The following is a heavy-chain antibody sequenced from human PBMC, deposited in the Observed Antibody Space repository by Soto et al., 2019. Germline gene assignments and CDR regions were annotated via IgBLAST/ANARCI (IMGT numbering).Heavy chain of an antibody. CDR3: ARDFTIAAAGLDAFEI. Sequence: ASVKVSCKASGYTFTSYGISWVRQAPGQGLEWMGWISAYNGNTNYAQKLQGRVTMTTDTSTSTAYMELRSLRSDDTAVYYCARDFTIAAAGLDAFEIWGQGTMVTVSS. D-gene: IGHD6-13*01. V-gene: IGHV1-18*01. CDR1: GYTFTSYG. CDR2: ISAYNGNT. J-gene: IGHJ3*02.